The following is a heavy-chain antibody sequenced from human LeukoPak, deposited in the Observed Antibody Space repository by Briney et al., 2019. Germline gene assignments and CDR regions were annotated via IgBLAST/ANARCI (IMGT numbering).Heavy chain of an antibody. CDR3: ARDLYGDYDLDY. J-gene: IGHJ4*02. CDR2: INSDGSST. D-gene: IGHD4-17*01. Sequence: PGGSLRLSCAASGLTFSSYWMHWVRQAPGKGLVWVSRINSDGSSTSYADSVKGRFTISRDDAKNTLYLQMNSLRAEDTAVYYCARDLYGDYDLDYWGQGTLVTVSS. CDR1: GLTFSSYW. V-gene: IGHV3-74*01.